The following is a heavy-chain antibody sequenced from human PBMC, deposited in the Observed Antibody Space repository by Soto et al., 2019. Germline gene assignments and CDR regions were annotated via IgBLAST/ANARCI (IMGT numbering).Heavy chain of an antibody. V-gene: IGHV1-3*01. CDR1: GYTFTSYA. D-gene: IGHD6-19*01. Sequence: ASVKFSCKASGYTFTSYAIHWVRQTPGQRLECMGWINGGNGNTKYSQKFQGRVTITRXTXXRXXXMXLXXLRXEXTAVYYCAVIAVAGLDSFDIWGQGTMVTVSS. CDR3: AVIAVAGLDSFDI. J-gene: IGHJ3*02. CDR2: INGGNGNT.